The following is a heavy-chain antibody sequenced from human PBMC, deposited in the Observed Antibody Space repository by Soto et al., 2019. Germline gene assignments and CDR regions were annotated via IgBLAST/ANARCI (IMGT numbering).Heavy chain of an antibody. CDR3: ARDPRRYSSSSRQQYYYYYGMDV. V-gene: IGHV1-46*01. Sequence: ASVKVSCKASGYTFTSYYMHWVRQAPGQGLEWMGIINPSGGSSSYAQKFQGRVTMTRDTSTSTVYMELSSLRSEDAAVYYCARDPRRYSSSSRQQYYYYYGMDVWGQGTTVTVSS. CDR1: GYTFTSYY. J-gene: IGHJ6*02. CDR2: INPSGGSS. D-gene: IGHD6-6*01.